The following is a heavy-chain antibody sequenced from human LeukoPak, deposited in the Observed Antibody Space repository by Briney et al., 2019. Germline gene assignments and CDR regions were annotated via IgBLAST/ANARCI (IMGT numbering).Heavy chain of an antibody. Sequence: PAETLSLTCTVSGGSISSSSYYWGWIRQPPGKGLEWIVSIYYSGSTDYNPSLKSRVTISVDTSKNQFSLKLSSVTAADTAVYYCASHTSGSYRYYFDYWGQGTLVTVSS. CDR1: GGSISSSSYY. CDR2: IYYSGST. D-gene: IGHD1-26*01. V-gene: IGHV4-39*01. CDR3: ASHTSGSYRYYFDY. J-gene: IGHJ4*02.